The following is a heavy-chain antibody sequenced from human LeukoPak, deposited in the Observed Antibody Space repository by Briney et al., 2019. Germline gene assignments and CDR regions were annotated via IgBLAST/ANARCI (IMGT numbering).Heavy chain of an antibody. CDR1: GGSISSFY. Sequence: SETLSLTCTVSGGSISSFYWSWIRQAPGKGLEWIGYIYNSGTTIYNPSLQSRATISVDTSQNQISLGLSSVTAADTAVYYCTRPYSGDYAFDIWGQGTMVTVSS. V-gene: IGHV4-59*08. D-gene: IGHD4-17*01. J-gene: IGHJ3*02. CDR2: IYNSGTT. CDR3: TRPYSGDYAFDI.